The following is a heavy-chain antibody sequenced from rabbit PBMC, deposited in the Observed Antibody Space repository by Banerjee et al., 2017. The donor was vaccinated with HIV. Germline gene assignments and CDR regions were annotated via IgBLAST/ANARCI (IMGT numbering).Heavy chain of an antibody. V-gene: IGHV1S45*01. CDR1: GFSFDTSYW. D-gene: IGHD7-1*01. J-gene: IGHJ4*01. Sequence: QEQLEESGGDLVKPEGSLTLTCTTSGFSFDTSYWILWVRQAPGKGLEWIGTIFTVDGNTDYATWAKGRFTISKTSSTTVTLQMTSLTAADTATYFCARDLTGVTGWNFNLWGPGTLVTVS. CDR3: ARDLTGVTGWNFNL. CDR2: IFTVDGNT.